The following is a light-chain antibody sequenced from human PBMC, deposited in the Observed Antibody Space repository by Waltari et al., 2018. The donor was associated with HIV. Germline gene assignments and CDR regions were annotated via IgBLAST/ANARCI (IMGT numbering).Light chain of an antibody. CDR1: SSDIGTYNY. CDR2: DVS. J-gene: IGLJ2*01. V-gene: IGLV2-14*01. CDR3: SSYTSSSTPVV. Sequence: QPASVSGPPGQSITISCTGTSSDIGTYNYVSWYQQYPGKAPKLMIYDVSNRPSGVSNRFSGSKSGNTASLTISGLQAEDEADYYCSSYTSSSTPVVFGGGTKLTVL.